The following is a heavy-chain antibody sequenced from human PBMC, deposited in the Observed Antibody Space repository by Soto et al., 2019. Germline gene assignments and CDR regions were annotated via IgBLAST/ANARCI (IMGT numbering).Heavy chain of an antibody. V-gene: IGHV3-23*01. CDR2: ISGNGAGT. D-gene: IGHD6-13*01. CDR3: AKIIDAGGIDY. J-gene: IGHJ4*02. CDR1: GFTFSIYG. Sequence: EVQLLDSGGGLVQPGGSLRLSCAASGFTFSIYGMSWVRQAPGKGLEWVSSISGNGAGTYYADSVKGRFTVSRDNSKNTLYLQMNSLRAEDTAVYYCAKIIDAGGIDYWGQGTLVTVSS.